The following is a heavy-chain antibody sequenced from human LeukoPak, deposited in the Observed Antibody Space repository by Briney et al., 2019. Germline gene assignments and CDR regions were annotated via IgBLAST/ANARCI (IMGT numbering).Heavy chain of an antibody. CDR3: ASTRSSDFDY. Sequence: GGSLRLSCAASGFTFSSHGMHWVRQVPGKGLEWVAVISFDGGNRYYADSAKGRFTISRDNSKNTLYLQLNSLRAEDTAVYYCASTRSSDFDYWGQGTLVTVSS. J-gene: IGHJ4*02. CDR2: ISFDGGNR. V-gene: IGHV3-30*03. D-gene: IGHD6-6*01. CDR1: GFTFSSHG.